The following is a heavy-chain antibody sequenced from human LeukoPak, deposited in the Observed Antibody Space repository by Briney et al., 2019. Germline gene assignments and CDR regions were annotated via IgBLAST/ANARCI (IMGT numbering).Heavy chain of an antibody. J-gene: IGHJ4*02. CDR1: GFTVSSNY. CDR3: ARDSGSYLNYY. V-gene: IGHV3-23*01. Sequence: PGGSLRLSCAPSGFTVSSNYMSWVRQAPGKGLEWVSAISGSGGSTYYADSVKGRFTISRDNSKNTLYLQMNSLRAEDTAVYYCARDSGSYLNYYWGQGTLVTVCS. CDR2: ISGSGGST. D-gene: IGHD1-26*01.